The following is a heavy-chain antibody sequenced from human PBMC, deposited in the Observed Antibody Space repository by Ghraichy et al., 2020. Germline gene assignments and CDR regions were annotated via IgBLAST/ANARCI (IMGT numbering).Heavy chain of an antibody. Sequence: SETLSLTCTVSGGSISSRSYYWGWIRQPPEKGLEWIGSIYYSGSTYYNPSLKSRVTISVDTSKNQFSLKLSSVTAADTAVYYCATSLFRPSAWFAPWGQGTLVTVSS. CDR2: IYYSGST. V-gene: IGHV4-39*01. D-gene: IGHD3-3*01. J-gene: IGHJ5*02. CDR3: ATSLFRPSAWFAP. CDR1: GGSISSRSYY.